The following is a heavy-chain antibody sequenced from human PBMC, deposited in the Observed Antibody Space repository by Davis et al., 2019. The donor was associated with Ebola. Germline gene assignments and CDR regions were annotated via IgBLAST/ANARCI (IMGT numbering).Heavy chain of an antibody. Sequence: GESLKISCAASGFIFSKYSMNWIRQAPGKGLEWVSTISSGSNYIYYTDSVKGRFTLSRDNGKNSLFLQMDNLRAEDTAVYYCARLRGDYSDDFDFWGQGTLVTDSS. CDR3: ARLRGDYSDDFDF. V-gene: IGHV3-21*01. J-gene: IGHJ4*02. D-gene: IGHD3-3*01. CDR1: GFIFSKYS. CDR2: ISSGSNYI.